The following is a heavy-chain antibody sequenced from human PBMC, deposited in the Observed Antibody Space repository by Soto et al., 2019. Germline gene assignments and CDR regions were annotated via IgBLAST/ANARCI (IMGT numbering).Heavy chain of an antibody. J-gene: IGHJ4*02. CDR3: ARHGGYDYYFDY. CDR1: GGSISTYY. D-gene: IGHD5-12*01. V-gene: IGHV4-59*01. CDR2: IYYSGST. Sequence: SETLSLTCTVSGGSISTYYWSWIRQPPGKGLEWIGYIYYSGSTSYNPSLKSRVTISLDTSKNQFSLKLSSVTAADTAVYYCARHGGYDYYFDYWGQGTLVTVSS.